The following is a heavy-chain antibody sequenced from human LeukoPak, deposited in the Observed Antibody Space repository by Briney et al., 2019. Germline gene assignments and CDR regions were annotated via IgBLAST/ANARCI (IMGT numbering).Heavy chain of an antibody. Sequence: KPSQTLSLTCTVSGGSISSGDYYWSWIRQPSGKGLEWIGYIYYSGSTYYNPSLKSRVTISVDTSKNQFSLKLSSVTAADTAVYYCARVHYDFWSGSYYFDYWGQGTLVTVSS. CDR2: IYYSGST. CDR1: GGSISSGDYY. D-gene: IGHD3-3*01. J-gene: IGHJ4*02. CDR3: ARVHYDFWSGSYYFDY. V-gene: IGHV4-30-4*08.